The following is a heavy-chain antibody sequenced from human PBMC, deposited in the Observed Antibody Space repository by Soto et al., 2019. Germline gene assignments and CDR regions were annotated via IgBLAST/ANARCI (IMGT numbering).Heavy chain of an antibody. CDR1: GFSFRDYD. CDR3: ATWHEREHAYDV. Sequence: EVQLVESGGGSVQPGGSLRLSCAASGFSFRDYDMHWVRQRTGKGLEWVSGLGAADDPYYVRSVKGRFSVSRDNAQSSLYLQMNDLRPADTAVYYCATWHEREHAYDVWGQGTTVTVSS. V-gene: IGHV3-13*05. J-gene: IGHJ3*01. D-gene: IGHD1-1*01. CDR2: LGAADDP.